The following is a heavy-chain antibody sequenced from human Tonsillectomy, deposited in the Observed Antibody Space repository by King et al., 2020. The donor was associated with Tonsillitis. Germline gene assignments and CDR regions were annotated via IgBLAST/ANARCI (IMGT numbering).Heavy chain of an antibody. D-gene: IGHD2-8*01. CDR3: ARDGTLYCTNGVCFPFFDY. CDR1: GFTFDDYG. Sequence: QLVQSGGGVVRPGGSLRLSCAASGFTFDDYGMSWVRQAPGKGLEWVSGINWNGGSTGYADSVKGRFTISRDNAKNSLYLQMNSLRAEDMALYYCARDGTLYCTNGVCFPFFDYWGQGTLVTVSS. V-gene: IGHV3-20*04. J-gene: IGHJ4*02. CDR2: INWNGGST.